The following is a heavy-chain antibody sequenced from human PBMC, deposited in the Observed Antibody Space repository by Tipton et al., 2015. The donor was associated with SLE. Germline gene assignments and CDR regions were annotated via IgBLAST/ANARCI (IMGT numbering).Heavy chain of an antibody. D-gene: IGHD6-6*01. CDR2: IRSKAYGGTT. CDR1: GFTFGDYA. CDR3: TRRHSSSSYYYYYGMDV. V-gene: IGHV3-49*03. Sequence: SLRLSCTASGFTFGDYAMSWFRQAPGKGLEWVGFIRSKAYGGTTEYAASVKGRFTISRDDSKSIAYLQMNSLKTEDTAVYYCTRRHSSSSYYYYYGMDVWGQGTTVTVSS. J-gene: IGHJ6*02.